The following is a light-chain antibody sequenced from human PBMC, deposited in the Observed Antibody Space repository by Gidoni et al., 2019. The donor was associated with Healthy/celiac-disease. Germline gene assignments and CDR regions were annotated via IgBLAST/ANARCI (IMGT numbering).Light chain of an antibody. Sequence: EIVMTQSPATLSVSPGERATPSCRASQSVSSNLAWYQQKHGQAPRLLIYGASTRATGIPARFSGSGSGTEFTLTISSLQSEDFAVYYCQQYNNWRTFGQGTKVEIK. CDR2: GAS. CDR1: QSVSSN. V-gene: IGKV3-15*01. J-gene: IGKJ1*01. CDR3: QQYNNWRT.